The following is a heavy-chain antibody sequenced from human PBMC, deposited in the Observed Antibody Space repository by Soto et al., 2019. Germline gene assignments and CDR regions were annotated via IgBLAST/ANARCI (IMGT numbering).Heavy chain of an antibody. V-gene: IGHV2-5*01. CDR2: IYWYDDK. Sequence: QITLKESGHTLVNPTQTLTLTCSFSGFSLTTSRLSVGWIRQPPGKALEWLAIIYWYDDKRYSPSLQSRLALTKDTSKNQAVLTMTNWDPVDTGTYYCAHIMITFGGVTALDAFDFWGQGTMVTVSS. D-gene: IGHD3-16*01. CDR1: GFSLTTSRLS. J-gene: IGHJ3*01. CDR3: AHIMITFGGVTALDAFDF.